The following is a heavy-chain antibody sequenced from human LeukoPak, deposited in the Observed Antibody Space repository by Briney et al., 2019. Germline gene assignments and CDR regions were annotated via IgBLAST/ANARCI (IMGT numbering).Heavy chain of an antibody. D-gene: IGHD4-17*01. J-gene: IGHJ5*02. Sequence: PSETLSLTCTVSGGSISSYYWSWIRQPPGKGLEWIGYIYYSGSTNYNPSLKSRVTISVDTSKNQFSLKLSSVTTADTAVYYCARVSVKTTATFDPWGQGTLVTVSS. CDR2: IYYSGST. CDR3: ARVSVKTTATFDP. CDR1: GGSISSYY. V-gene: IGHV4-59*01.